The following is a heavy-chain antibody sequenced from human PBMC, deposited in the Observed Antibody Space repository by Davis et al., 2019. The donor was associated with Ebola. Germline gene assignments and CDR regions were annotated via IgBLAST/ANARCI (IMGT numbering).Heavy chain of an antibody. Sequence: GESLKISCAASGFTFSSYWMSWVRQAPGKGLEWVANIKQDGSEKYYVDSVKGRFTISRDNSKNTLYLQMNSLRAEDTAVYYCARASHLDYWGQGTLVTVSS. CDR3: ARASHLDY. J-gene: IGHJ4*02. CDR1: GFTFSSYW. CDR2: IKQDGSEK. V-gene: IGHV3-7*01.